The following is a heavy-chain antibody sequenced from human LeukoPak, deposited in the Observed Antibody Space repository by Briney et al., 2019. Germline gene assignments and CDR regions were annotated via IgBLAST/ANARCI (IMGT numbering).Heavy chain of an antibody. J-gene: IGHJ4*02. D-gene: IGHD5-24*01. CDR2: IYYSGST. V-gene: IGHV4-39*07. CDR3: ARTLGSDRDAGDY. Sequence: SETLSLTCSVAGGSISSSNYNWGWIRQPPGKGLEWIGSIYYSGSTYYNPSLKSRVTISVDTSKNQFSLKLSSVTAADTAVYYCARTLGSDRDAGDYWGQGTLVTVSS. CDR1: GGSISSSNYN.